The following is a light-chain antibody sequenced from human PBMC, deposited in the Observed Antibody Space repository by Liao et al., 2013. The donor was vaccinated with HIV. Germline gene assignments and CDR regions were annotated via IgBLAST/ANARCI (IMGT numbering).Light chain of an antibody. V-gene: IGLV3-1*01. Sequence: SYELTQPPSVSVSPGQTASITCSGDKLGDKYACWYQQKPGQSPVKVIYRDSDRPSGIPERFSGSNSGNTATLTISGTQAMDEADYYCQMWDSSTVVFGGGTKLTVL. CDR1: KLGDKY. CDR2: RDS. J-gene: IGLJ2*01. CDR3: QMWDSSTVV.